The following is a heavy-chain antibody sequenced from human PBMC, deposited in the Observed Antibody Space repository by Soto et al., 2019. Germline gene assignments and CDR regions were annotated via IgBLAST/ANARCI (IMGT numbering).Heavy chain of an antibody. V-gene: IGHV4-34*01. D-gene: IGHD1-26*01. CDR1: GGSFSGYY. Sequence: QVQLQQWGAGLLKPSETLSLTCAVYGGSFSGYYWSWIRQPPGKGLEWTGEINHSGSTNYNPSLKSRVTISVDTSKNQFSLKLSSVTAADTAVYYCARGAGGSYGRAFDYWGQGTLVTVSS. J-gene: IGHJ4*02. CDR2: INHSGST. CDR3: ARGAGGSYGRAFDY.